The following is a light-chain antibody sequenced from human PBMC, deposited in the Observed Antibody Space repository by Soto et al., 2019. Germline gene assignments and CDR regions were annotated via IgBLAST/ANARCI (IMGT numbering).Light chain of an antibody. CDR2: GAS. CDR1: QSVSSSY. V-gene: IGKV3-20*01. CDR3: QQYGSSPPIT. J-gene: IGKJ5*01. Sequence: EIVLTQSPGTLSLSPGERATLSCRASQSVSSSYLAWYQQKPGQAPRLLIYGASSRATGIPDRFSGSGSGTYFTLTISRLEPEDFAFYYCQQYGSSPPITFGQGTRLEIK.